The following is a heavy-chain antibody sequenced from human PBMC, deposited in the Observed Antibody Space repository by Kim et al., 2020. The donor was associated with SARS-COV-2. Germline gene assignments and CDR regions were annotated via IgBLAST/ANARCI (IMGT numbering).Heavy chain of an antibody. V-gene: IGHV1-2*02. CDR3: ARVKQWLADY. J-gene: IGHJ4*02. D-gene: IGHD6-19*01. CDR2: T. Sequence: TNYAQKFQGRVTMTRDTSISTAYMELSRLRSDDTAVYYCARVKQWLADYWGQGTLVTVSS.